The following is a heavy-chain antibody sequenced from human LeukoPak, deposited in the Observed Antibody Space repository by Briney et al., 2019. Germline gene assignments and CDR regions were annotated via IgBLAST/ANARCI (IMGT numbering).Heavy chain of an antibody. D-gene: IGHD5-12*01. CDR2: IWYDGSSK. CDR3: ARADGYNENPMDY. CDR1: GFSFSAYG. V-gene: IGHV3-33*01. Sequence: GGSLRLSCAASGFSFSAYGVHWVRQAPGKGLEWVAVIWYDGSSKDYADSVKGRFTFSRDNSKNTLYLQMNSLRAEDTAVYYCARADGYNENPMDYWGQGTLVTVSS. J-gene: IGHJ4*02.